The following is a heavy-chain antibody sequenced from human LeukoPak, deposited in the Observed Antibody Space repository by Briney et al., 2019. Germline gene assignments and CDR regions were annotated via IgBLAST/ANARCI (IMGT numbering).Heavy chain of an antibody. D-gene: IGHD3-22*01. CDR3: ARGLINSGYSVAGFDY. V-gene: IGHV4-39*01. CDR2: IYYSGST. J-gene: IGHJ4*02. CDR1: GGSISSSSYY. Sequence: PSETLSLTCTVSGGSISSSSYYWGWIRQPPGKGLEWIGSIYYSGSTYYNPSLKSRVTISVDTSKNEFSLSLSSVTAADTAVYYCARGLINSGYSVAGFDYWGQGTLVTVSS.